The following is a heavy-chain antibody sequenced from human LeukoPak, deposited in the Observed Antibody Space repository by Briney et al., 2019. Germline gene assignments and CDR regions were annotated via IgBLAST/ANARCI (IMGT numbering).Heavy chain of an antibody. CDR3: AISEVAGGY. CDR1: GFTVSSNY. Sequence: GGSLRLSCAASGFTVSSNYMSWVRQAPGKGLEWVSAISGSGGSTYYADSVKGRFTISRDNAKNSLYLQMNSLRAEDTAVYYCAISEVAGGYWGQGTLVTVSS. D-gene: IGHD2-15*01. J-gene: IGHJ4*02. V-gene: IGHV3-23*01. CDR2: ISGSGGST.